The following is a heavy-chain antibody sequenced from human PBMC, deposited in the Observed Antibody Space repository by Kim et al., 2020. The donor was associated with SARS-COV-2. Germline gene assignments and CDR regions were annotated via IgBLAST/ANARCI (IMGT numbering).Heavy chain of an antibody. J-gene: IGHJ4*02. CDR1: GGSISSSSYY. V-gene: IGHV4-39*01. D-gene: IGHD5-12*01. CDR2: IYYSGST. CDR3: ARLVEMATTYFDY. Sequence: SETLSLTCTVSGGSISSSSYYWGWIRQPPGKGLEWIGSIYYSGSTYYNPSLKSRVTISVDTSKNQFSLKLSSVTAADTAVYYCARLVEMATTYFDYWGQGTLVPVSS.